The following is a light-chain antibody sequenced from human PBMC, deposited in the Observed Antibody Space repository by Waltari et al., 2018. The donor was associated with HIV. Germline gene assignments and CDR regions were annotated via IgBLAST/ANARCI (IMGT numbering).Light chain of an antibody. CDR3: QAWDSSSDWV. J-gene: IGLJ3*02. CDR2: HDS. Sequence: SYELTQPPSVSVSPGPTASIPCSGVKLGDHYACWYQQKPGQSPVLVIYHDSKRPSGIPERFSGSNSGNTATLTISGTQAMDEADYYCQAWDSSSDWVFGGGTKLTVL. V-gene: IGLV3-1*01. CDR1: KLGDHY.